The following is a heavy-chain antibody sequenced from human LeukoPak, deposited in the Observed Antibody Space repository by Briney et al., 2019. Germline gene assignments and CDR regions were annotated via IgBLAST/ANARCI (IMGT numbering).Heavy chain of an antibody. CDR3: ARYCRSTSCYSYYYGMDV. CDR2: ISGGGATT. V-gene: IGHV3-23*01. J-gene: IGHJ6*02. Sequence: PGGSLRLSCAASGFTFSSYAMSWVRQAPGEGLEWVSDISGGGATTFYADSVKGRFTISRDNSKNTLYLQLSSLRAEDTAVYYCARYCRSTSCYSYYYGMDVWGQGTTVTVSS. D-gene: IGHD2-2*02. CDR1: GFTFSSYA.